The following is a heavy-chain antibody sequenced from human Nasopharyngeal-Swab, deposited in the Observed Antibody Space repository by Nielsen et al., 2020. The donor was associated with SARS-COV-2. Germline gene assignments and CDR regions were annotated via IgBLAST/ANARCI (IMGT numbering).Heavy chain of an antibody. CDR3: TTASIWQLADY. J-gene: IGHJ4*02. CDR1: GFTFRNAW. CDR2: IKSKTDGGTT. D-gene: IGHD6-6*01. V-gene: IGHV3-15*01. Sequence: GESLKISCAASGFTFRNAWMSWVRQAPGKGLEWVGRIKSKTDGGTTDYAAPVKGRFTISRDDSKNTVYLQMNSLKIEDTAVYYCTTASIWQLADYWGQGTLVTVSS.